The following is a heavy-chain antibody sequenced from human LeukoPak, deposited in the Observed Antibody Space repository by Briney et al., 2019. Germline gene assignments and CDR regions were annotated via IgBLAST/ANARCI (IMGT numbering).Heavy chain of an antibody. CDR3: ARHPRGSSRNGFDY. D-gene: IGHD6-6*01. CDR1: GGSISSSSDY. V-gene: IGHV4-39*01. CDR2: IYYSGST. Sequence: SETLSLTCTVSGGSISSSSDYWGWIRQPPGKGLEWIGSIYYSGSTYYNPSLKSRVTISVDTSKNQFSLKLSSVTAADTAVYYCARHPRGSSRNGFDYWGQGTLVTVSS. J-gene: IGHJ4*02.